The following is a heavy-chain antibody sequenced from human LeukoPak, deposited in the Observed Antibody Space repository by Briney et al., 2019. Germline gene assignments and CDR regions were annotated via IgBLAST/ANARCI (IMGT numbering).Heavy chain of an antibody. D-gene: IGHD3-22*01. Sequence: SETLSLTCAVYGGSFSGYYWSWIRQPPGKGLEWIGEINHSGSTNYNPSHKSRVTISVDTSKNQFSLKLSSVTAADTAVYYCARALRYYYDSSGYPIPNYYYYMDVWGKGTTVTVSS. CDR3: ARALRYYYDSSGYPIPNYYYYMDV. V-gene: IGHV4-34*01. J-gene: IGHJ6*03. CDR1: GGSFSGYY. CDR2: INHSGST.